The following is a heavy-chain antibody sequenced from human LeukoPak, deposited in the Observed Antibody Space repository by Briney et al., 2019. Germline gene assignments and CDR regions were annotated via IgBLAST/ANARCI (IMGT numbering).Heavy chain of an antibody. CDR2: IIPILGIA. CDR1: GGTFSSYA. J-gene: IGHJ6*02. V-gene: IGHV1-69*04. CDR3: ARDSVQYCSGGSCYSMGYYYGMDV. D-gene: IGHD2-15*01. Sequence: SVTVSCTASGGTFSSYAISWVRQAPGQGLEWMGRIIPILGIANYAQKFQGRVTITADKSTSTAYMELSSLRSEDTAVYYCARDSVQYCSGGSCYSMGYYYGMDVWGQGTTVTVSS.